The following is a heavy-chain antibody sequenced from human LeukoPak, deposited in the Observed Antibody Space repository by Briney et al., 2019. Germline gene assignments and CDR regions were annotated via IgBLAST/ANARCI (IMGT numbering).Heavy chain of an antibody. J-gene: IGHJ4*02. V-gene: IGHV4-31*03. CDR1: GGSISSSSYY. D-gene: IGHD4-17*01. CDR3: ARARVNYGDYLDPGVFAY. Sequence: SETLSLTCTVSGGSISSSSYYWSWIRQHPGKGLEWIGYIYYSGSTYYNPSLKRGVTISVDTSKNQFSLKLSSVTAADTAVYYCARARVNYGDYLDPGVFAYWGQGTLVTVSS. CDR2: IYYSGST.